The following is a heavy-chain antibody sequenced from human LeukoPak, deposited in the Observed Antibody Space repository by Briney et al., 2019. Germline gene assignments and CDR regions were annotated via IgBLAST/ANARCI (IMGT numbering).Heavy chain of an antibody. Sequence: GGSLRLSCAASGFTFDDYAMHWVRQAPGKGLEWVSGISWNSGSIVYADSVKGRFTISRDNAKNSLYLQMNSLRAEDTALYYCAKDMRSCSGGSCYYGMDVWGQGTTVTVSS. CDR1: GFTFDDYA. D-gene: IGHD2-15*01. CDR3: AKDMRSCSGGSCYYGMDV. CDR2: ISWNSGSI. J-gene: IGHJ6*02. V-gene: IGHV3-9*01.